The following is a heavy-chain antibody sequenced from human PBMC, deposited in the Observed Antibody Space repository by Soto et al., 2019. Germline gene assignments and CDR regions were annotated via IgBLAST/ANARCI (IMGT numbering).Heavy chain of an antibody. CDR1: GFTFSSYS. D-gene: IGHD6-13*01. V-gene: IGHV3-21*01. J-gene: IGHJ6*02. CDR3: ARDSSSWQYYYYYGMDV. Sequence: EVQLVESGGGLVKPGGSLRLSCAASGFTFSSYSMNWVRQAPGKGLEWVSSISSSSSYIYYADSVKGRFTISRDNAKNSLYLQMNSLRAEDTAVYYCARDSSSWQYYYYYGMDVWGQGTTVTVSS. CDR2: ISSSSSYI.